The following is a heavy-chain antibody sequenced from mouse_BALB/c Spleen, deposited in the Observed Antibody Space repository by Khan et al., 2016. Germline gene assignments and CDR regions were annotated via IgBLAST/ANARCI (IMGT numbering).Heavy chain of an antibody. V-gene: IGHV3-8*02. CDR1: GDSITSGF. J-gene: IGHJ4*01. CDR2: ISYSGST. CDR3: ARFYDDFYDAMDY. Sequence: EVQLQESGPSLVKPSQTLSLTCSVTGDSITSGFWNWIRKFPGNKLEYMGYISYSGSTYYNPSLKSRISITRDTSKNQDYLQLNSVTTEDTATYYCARFYDDFYDAMDYWGQGTSVTVSS. D-gene: IGHD2-3*01.